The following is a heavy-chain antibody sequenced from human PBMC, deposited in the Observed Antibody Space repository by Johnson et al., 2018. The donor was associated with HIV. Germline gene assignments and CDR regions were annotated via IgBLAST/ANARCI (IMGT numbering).Heavy chain of an antibody. J-gene: IGHJ3*02. CDR1: GFTFSDYY. CDR3: ARAPYNWNAGLFGAFDI. Sequence: QVQLVESGGGLVKPGGSLRLSCAASGFTFSDYYMSWIRQAPGKGLEWVSYISSSGSTIYYADSVKGRFTISRDNAKKSLYLQMSSLKAEDTAVYYCARAPYNWNAGLFGAFDIWGQGTMVTVSS. V-gene: IGHV3-11*04. CDR2: ISSSGSTI. D-gene: IGHD1-20*01.